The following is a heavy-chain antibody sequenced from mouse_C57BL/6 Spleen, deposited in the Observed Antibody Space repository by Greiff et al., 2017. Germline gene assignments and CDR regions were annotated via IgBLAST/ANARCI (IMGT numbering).Heavy chain of an antibody. Sequence: VHVKQSGPVLVKPGASVKMSCKASGYTFTDYYMNWVKQSHGKSLEWIGVINPYNGGTSYNQKFKGKATLTVDKSSSTAYMELNSLTSEDSAVYYCARSYSNYGYFDVWGTGTTVTVSS. V-gene: IGHV1-19*01. D-gene: IGHD2-5*01. CDR3: ARSYSNYGYFDV. J-gene: IGHJ1*03. CDR1: GYTFTDYY. CDR2: INPYNGGT.